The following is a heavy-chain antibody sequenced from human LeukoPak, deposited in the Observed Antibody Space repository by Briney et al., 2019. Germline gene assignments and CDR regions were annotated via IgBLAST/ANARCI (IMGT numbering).Heavy chain of an antibody. V-gene: IGHV1-58*01. Sequence: ASVKVSCKASGFTFASRSAVQWVRQARGQRLEWIGWIVVGSDNTNYAQKFQERVTITRDMSTSTAYMELSSLRSEDTAVYYCAAPYSSTWFDYWGQGTLVTVSS. CDR2: IVVGSDNT. D-gene: IGHD6-13*01. CDR3: AAPYSSTWFDY. CDR1: GFTFASRSA. J-gene: IGHJ4*02.